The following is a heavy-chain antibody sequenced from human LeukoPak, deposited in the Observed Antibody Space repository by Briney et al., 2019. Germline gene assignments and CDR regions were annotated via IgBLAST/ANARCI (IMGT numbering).Heavy chain of an antibody. CDR3: ARGLYCTNGVCYTHWYFDL. CDR1: GGSFSGYY. J-gene: IGHJ2*01. V-gene: IGHV4-34*01. Sequence: SETLSLTCAVYGGSFSGYYWSWIRQPPGKGLEWIGEINHSGSTNYNPSLKSRVTISVDTSKTQFSLKLSSVTAADTAVYYCARGLYCTNGVCYTHWYFDLWGRGTLVTVSS. D-gene: IGHD2-8*01. CDR2: INHSGST.